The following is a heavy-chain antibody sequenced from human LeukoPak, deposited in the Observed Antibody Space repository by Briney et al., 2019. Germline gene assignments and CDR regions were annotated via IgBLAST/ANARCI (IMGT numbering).Heavy chain of an antibody. D-gene: IGHD6-13*01. CDR1: GLNFSIYN. CDR3: AREENNSWYDY. V-gene: IGHV3-48*04. Sequence: TGGSLRLSCAASGLNFSIYNVHWVRQAPGKGLEWVSYISSSGSIMYYADSMKGRFTISRHSAKNSVYLQMNSLRAEDTAVYYCAREENNSWYDYWGQGTLVTVSS. CDR2: ISSSGSIM. J-gene: IGHJ4*02.